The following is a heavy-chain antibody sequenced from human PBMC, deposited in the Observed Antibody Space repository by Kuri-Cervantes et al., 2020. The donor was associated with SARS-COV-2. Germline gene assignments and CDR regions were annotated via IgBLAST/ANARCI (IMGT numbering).Heavy chain of an antibody. D-gene: IGHD2-2*01. CDR1: GYTFTSYA. CDR3: ASLGYCSSTSCSPFDY. J-gene: IGHJ4*02. V-gene: IGHV7-4-1*02. CDR2: INTNTGNP. Sequence: ASVKVSCKASGYTFTSYAMNWVRQAPGQGLEWMGWINTNTGNPTYAQGFTGRFVFSLDTSVSTAYLQISSLKAEDTAAYYCASLGYCSSTSCSPFDYWGQGTLVTVSS.